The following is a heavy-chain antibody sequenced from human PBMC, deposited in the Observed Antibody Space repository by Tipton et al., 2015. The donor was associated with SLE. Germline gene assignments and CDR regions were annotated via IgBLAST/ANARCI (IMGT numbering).Heavy chain of an antibody. CDR2: IYTSGST. CDR1: GGSISSHY. CDR3: ARGDYYDSSGYSNYFDY. D-gene: IGHD3-22*01. J-gene: IGHJ4*02. Sequence: TLSLTCTVSGGSISSHYWSWIRQPAGKGLEWIGRIYTSGSTNYNPPLKSRVTISVDTSKNQFSLKLSSVTAADTAVYYCARGDYYDSSGYSNYFDYWGQGTLVTVSS. V-gene: IGHV4-4*07.